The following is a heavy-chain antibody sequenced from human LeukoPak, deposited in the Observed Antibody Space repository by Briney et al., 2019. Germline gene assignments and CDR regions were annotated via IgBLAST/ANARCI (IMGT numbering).Heavy chain of an antibody. CDR2: ISSSGSTI. V-gene: IGHV3-48*03. CDR3: ARGGLGLPYCSCGSCYVREKAGTAGY. D-gene: IGHD2-15*01. J-gene: IGHJ4*02. Sequence: GGSLRLSCAASGFNFSSYEMNWVRQAPGKGLEWVSYISSSGSTIYYADSVKGRFTISRDNAKNSLYLQMNSLRAEDTAVYYCARGGLGLPYCSCGSCYVREKAGTAGYWGQGTLVTVSS. CDR1: GFNFSSYE.